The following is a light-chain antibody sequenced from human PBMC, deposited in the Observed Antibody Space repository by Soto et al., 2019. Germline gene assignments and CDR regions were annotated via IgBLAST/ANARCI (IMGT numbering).Light chain of an antibody. V-gene: IGLV2-8*01. CDR3: SSYAGSNNVV. J-gene: IGLJ2*01. CDR2: EVS. Sequence: QSVLTQPPSASGSPGQSVTISCTGTSSDVGGYNYVSWYQQHPGKAPKLMIYEVSKRPSGVPDRFSGSKSGNTASLTVSGLQAEDEAEYYCSSYAGSNNVVFGGGTQLTVL. CDR1: SSDVGGYNY.